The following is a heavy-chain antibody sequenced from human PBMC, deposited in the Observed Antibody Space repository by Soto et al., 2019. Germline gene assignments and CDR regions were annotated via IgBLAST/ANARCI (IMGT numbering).Heavy chain of an antibody. CDR2: ISYDGSNK. V-gene: IGHV3-30-3*01. J-gene: IGHJ3*02. D-gene: IGHD3-9*01. Sequence: GGSLRLSCAASGFPLSSYSMHWVRQAPGKGLEWVAVISYDGSNKYYADSVKGRFTISRDNSKNTLYLQMNSLRAEDTAVYYCAMVLRYFDWPYDAFDIWGQGTMVTVSS. CDR1: GFPLSSYS. CDR3: AMVLRYFDWPYDAFDI.